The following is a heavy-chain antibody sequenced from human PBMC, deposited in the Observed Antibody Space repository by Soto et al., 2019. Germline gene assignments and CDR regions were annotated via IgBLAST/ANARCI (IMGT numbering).Heavy chain of an antibody. CDR1: GFIIAYY. V-gene: IGHV4-4*07. CDR3: ARESGSSRHLDY. D-gene: IGHD6-13*01. Sequence: SDTLSLTCTLSGFIIAYYLIWIRQPAGKGLEWTGRIYGSGNSNFNPSLNGRATISVDMSKNQFTLILRSVTAADTAVYYCARESGSSRHLDYWGQGILVNVSS. J-gene: IGHJ4*02. CDR2: IYGSGNS.